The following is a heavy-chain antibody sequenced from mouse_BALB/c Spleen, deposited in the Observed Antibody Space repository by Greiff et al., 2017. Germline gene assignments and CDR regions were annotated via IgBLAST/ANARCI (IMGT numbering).Heavy chain of an antibody. CDR2: IWRGGST. V-gene: IGHV2-5-1*01. Sequence: QVQLKESGPSLVQPSQSLSITCTVSGFSLTSYGVHWVRQSPGKGLEWLGVIWRGGSTDYNAAFMSRLSITKDNSKSQVFFKMNSLQADDTAIYYCATSSTMITRAMDYWGQGTSVTVSS. CDR1: GFSLTSYG. CDR3: ATSSTMITRAMDY. J-gene: IGHJ4*01. D-gene: IGHD2-4*01.